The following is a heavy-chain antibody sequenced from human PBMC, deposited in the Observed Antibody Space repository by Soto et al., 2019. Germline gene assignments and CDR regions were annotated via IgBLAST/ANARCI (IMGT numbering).Heavy chain of an antibody. D-gene: IGHD3-22*01. V-gene: IGHV3-30-3*01. Sequence: GGSLRLSCAASGFTFSSYAMHWVRQAPGKGLEWVAVISYDGSNKYYADSVKGRFTISRANSKNTLYLQMNSLRAEDTAVYYCARDPNYMISSGYYSVYAFDIWGQGTMVTVSS. CDR3: ARDPNYMISSGYYSVYAFDI. CDR1: GFTFSSYA. CDR2: ISYDGSNK. J-gene: IGHJ3*02.